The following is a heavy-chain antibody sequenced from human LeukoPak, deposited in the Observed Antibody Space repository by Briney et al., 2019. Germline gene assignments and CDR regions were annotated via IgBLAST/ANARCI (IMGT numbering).Heavy chain of an antibody. CDR2: IRYDGSNK. CDR3: AKDLEYSSSS. J-gene: IGHJ5*02. D-gene: IGHD6-6*01. V-gene: IGHV3-30*02. CDR1: GFTFSSYG. Sequence: PGGSLRLSCATSGFTFSSYGMHWVRQAPGKGLEWVAFIRYDGSNKYYADSVKGRFTISRDNSKNTLYLQMNSLRAEDTAVYYCAKDLEYSSSSWGQGTLVTVSS.